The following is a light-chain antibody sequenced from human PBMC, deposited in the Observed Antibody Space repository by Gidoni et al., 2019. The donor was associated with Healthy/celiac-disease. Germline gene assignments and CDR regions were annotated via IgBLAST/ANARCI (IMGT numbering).Light chain of an antibody. CDR1: QSVSSY. Sequence: IVLTQSPATLSLSPGERATLSCRASQSVSSYLAWYQQKPGQAPRLLIYDASNRATGIPARCSGSGAGTDFTLTISSLEPEDFAVYYCQQRSNWPTWTFGQGTKVEIK. V-gene: IGKV3-11*01. J-gene: IGKJ1*01. CDR3: QQRSNWPTWT. CDR2: DAS.